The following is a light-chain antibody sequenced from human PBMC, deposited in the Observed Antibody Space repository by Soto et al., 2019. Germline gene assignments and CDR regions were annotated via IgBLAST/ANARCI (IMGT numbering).Light chain of an antibody. Sequence: EIVLTQSPGTLSLSPGERATLSCRASQSISSSYIAWYQQKPGQAPRLLIYGASSRATGIPDRFRGSGSGTDFTLTISRPDPEDFAVYYCQQYGSSFGPGTRVDIK. CDR1: QSISSSY. V-gene: IGKV3-20*01. CDR2: GAS. CDR3: QQYGSS. J-gene: IGKJ3*01.